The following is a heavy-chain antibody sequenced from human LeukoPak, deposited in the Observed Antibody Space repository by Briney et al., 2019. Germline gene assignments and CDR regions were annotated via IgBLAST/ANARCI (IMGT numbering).Heavy chain of an antibody. V-gene: IGHV3-48*01. CDR3: ARDYGDYVSDY. CDR2: ISSSSSTI. CDR1: GFTSSSYR. Sequence: GGSLRLSCAASGFTSSSYRMNWVRQAPGKGLEWVSYISSSSSTIYYADSVKGRLTISRDNAKNSLYLQMNSLRAEDTAVYYCARDYGDYVSDYWGQGTLVTVSS. D-gene: IGHD4-17*01. J-gene: IGHJ4*02.